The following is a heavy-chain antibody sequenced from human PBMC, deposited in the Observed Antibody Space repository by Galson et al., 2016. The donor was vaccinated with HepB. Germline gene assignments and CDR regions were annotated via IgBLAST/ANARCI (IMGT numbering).Heavy chain of an antibody. CDR2: VFHTGST. Sequence: SETLSLTCSVSGVSVTSHYWSWIRLAPGKGLEWIANVFHTGSTTYNPSLNNRVTISLDASMNRFTLALVSVSAADTAVSYCARGVGWPYHDHAFDNWGQGTLVTVSS. CDR1: GVSVTSHY. J-gene: IGHJ5*02. D-gene: IGHD1-26*01. CDR3: ARGVGWPYHDHAFDN. V-gene: IGHV4-59*02.